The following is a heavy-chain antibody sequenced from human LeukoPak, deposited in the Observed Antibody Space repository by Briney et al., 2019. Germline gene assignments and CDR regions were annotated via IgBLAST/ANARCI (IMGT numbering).Heavy chain of an antibody. CDR1: GGSISSYY. Sequence: SETLSLTCTVSGGSISSYYWSWIRQPPGKGLEWIGYIYYSGSTNYNPSLKSRVTISVDTSKNQFSLKLSSVTAADTAVYYCARYQEQLEYFDYWGQGTLVTVSS. D-gene: IGHD6-13*01. J-gene: IGHJ4*02. CDR2: IYYSGST. CDR3: ARYQEQLEYFDY. V-gene: IGHV4-59*01.